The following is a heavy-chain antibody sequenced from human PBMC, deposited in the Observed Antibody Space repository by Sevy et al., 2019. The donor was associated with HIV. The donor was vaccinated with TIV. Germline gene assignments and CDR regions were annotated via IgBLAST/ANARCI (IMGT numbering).Heavy chain of an antibody. J-gene: IGHJ4*02. Sequence: GGSLRLSCAASGFTFATYAMTWVRQAPGKGLEWVSVISFGGAGTYYADSVKGRFTISRDNSKNTLYLQMNSLRAEDTAVFYCAKDRVSGSYYTGDFDSWGQGTLVTVSS. D-gene: IGHD3-10*01. CDR2: ISFGGAGT. CDR1: GFTFATYA. V-gene: IGHV3-23*01. CDR3: AKDRVSGSYYTGDFDS.